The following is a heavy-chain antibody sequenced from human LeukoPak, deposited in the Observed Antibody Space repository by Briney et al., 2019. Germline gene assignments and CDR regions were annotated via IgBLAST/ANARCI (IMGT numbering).Heavy chain of an antibody. CDR3: TTGGEYSGGWYPAY. CDR1: GFTFSDAW. V-gene: IGHV3-15*01. Sequence: AGGSLRLSCAASGFTFSDAWMNWVRQAPGKGLEWVGRIQSNIDAGTTDYAAPVKGRFSISRDDSKNTLYLQLNSLKTEDTAIYYCTTGGEYSGGWYPAYWGQGTLVTVSS. D-gene: IGHD6-19*01. CDR2: IQSNIDAGTT. J-gene: IGHJ4*02.